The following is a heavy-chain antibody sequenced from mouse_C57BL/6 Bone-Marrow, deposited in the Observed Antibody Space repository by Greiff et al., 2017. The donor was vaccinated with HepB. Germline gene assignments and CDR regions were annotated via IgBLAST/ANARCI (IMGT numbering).Heavy chain of an antibody. J-gene: IGHJ2*01. CDR3: ARSGLRRGY. CDR2: ISYDGSN. D-gene: IGHD2-4*01. V-gene: IGHV3-6*01. Sequence: KLQESGPGLVKPSQSLSLTCSVTGYSITSGYYWNWIRQFPGNKLEWMGYISYDGSNNYNPSLKNRISITRDTSKNQFFLKLNSVTTEDTATYYCARSGLRRGYWGQGTTLTVSS. CDR1: GYSITSGYY.